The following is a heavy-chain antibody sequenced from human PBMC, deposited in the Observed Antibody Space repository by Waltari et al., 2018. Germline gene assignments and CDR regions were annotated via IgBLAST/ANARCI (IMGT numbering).Heavy chain of an antibody. Sequence: EVQLVESGGGLVQPGRSLRLSCTASGFTFGDYAMSWFRQAPGKGLEWVGFIRSKAYGGTTEYAASVKGRFTISRDDSKSIAYLQMNSLKTEDTAVYYCTRRRRWLPKGVEYYFDYWGQGTLVTVSS. V-gene: IGHV3-49*03. CDR3: TRRRRWLPKGVEYYFDY. D-gene: IGHD5-12*01. J-gene: IGHJ4*02. CDR2: IRSKAYGGTT. CDR1: GFTFGDYA.